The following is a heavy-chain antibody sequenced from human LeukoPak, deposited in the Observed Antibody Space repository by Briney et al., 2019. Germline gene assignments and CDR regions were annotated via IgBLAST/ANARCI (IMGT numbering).Heavy chain of an antibody. CDR3: AEIRGGAYNWVDP. J-gene: IGHJ5*02. D-gene: IGHD3-10*01. CDR2: LYYGGST. V-gene: IGHV4-39*01. CDR1: GGSISSSSYY. Sequence: SETLSLTCTVSGGSISSSSYYWGWIRQPPGKGLEWIGSLYYGGSTYHNPSLKSRVTLSLDTSKNQFSLKLSSVTAADTALYYCAEIRGGAYNWVDPWGQGTLVTVSS.